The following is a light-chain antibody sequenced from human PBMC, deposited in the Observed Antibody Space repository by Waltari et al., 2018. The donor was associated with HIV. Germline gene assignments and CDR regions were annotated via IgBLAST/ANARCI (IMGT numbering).Light chain of an antibody. Sequence: SYVLTQPPSVSVAPGQTARITCGGNKIGNKSVHWYQQKPGQAPVLVVNDDSDRPSGIPGRFSGSNSGNTATLTIIRVEAGDEADYFCQVWDSSSDLVVFGGGTKLTVL. J-gene: IGLJ2*01. V-gene: IGLV3-21*02. CDR3: QVWDSSSDLVV. CDR1: KIGNKS. CDR2: DDS.